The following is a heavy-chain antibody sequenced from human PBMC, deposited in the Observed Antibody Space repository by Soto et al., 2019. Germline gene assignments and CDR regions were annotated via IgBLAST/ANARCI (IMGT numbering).Heavy chain of an antibody. CDR3: ARGERYSSGWLNWYFDL. CDR2: INHSGST. CDR1: GGSFSGYY. J-gene: IGHJ2*01. D-gene: IGHD6-19*01. V-gene: IGHV4-34*01. Sequence: QVQLQQWGAGLLKPSETLSLTCAVYGGSFSGYYWSWIRQPPGKGLEWIGEINHSGSTNYNPSLKSRCTISVDTSKNQFSLKLSSVTAADTAVYYCARGERYSSGWLNWYFDLWGRGTLVTVSS.